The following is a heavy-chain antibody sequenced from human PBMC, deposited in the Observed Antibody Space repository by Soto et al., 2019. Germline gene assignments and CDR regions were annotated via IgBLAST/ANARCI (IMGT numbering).Heavy chain of an antibody. V-gene: IGHV4-59*01. CDR1: GGSSSSYY. Sequence: SETLSLTCGVPGGSSSSYYWSWIRQPPGKGLEWIAYIYYSGSTSYNPSLKSRVSISLDTSKNQFSLKLSSVTAADTAVYYCARTYDGSGPNSGGYGFDIWGQGTMVT. D-gene: IGHD3-22*01. CDR2: IYYSGST. CDR3: ARTYDGSGPNSGGYGFDI. J-gene: IGHJ3*02.